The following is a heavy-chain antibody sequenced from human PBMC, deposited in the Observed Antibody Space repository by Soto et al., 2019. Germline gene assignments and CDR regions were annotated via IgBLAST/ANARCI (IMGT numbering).Heavy chain of an antibody. CDR1: GDSVSNNGAT. J-gene: IGHJ4*02. D-gene: IGHD1-26*01. Sequence: SQTLSLTCAICGDSVSNNGATWNWIRQSPSRGLEWLGRAYYRSRWQYDYATSVRSRITINPDTSKNQISLQLTSVTPEDTAVYYCARDPPYFNSGFDSWGQGSLVTVSS. CDR3: ARDPPYFNSGFDS. CDR2: AYYRSRWQY. V-gene: IGHV6-1*01.